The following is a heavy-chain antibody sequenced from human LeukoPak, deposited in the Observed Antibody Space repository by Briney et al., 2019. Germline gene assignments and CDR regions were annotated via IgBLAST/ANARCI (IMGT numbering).Heavy chain of an antibody. V-gene: IGHV4-59*08. J-gene: IGHJ4*02. CDR2: IQNSGTT. Sequence: SETLSLTCAVSGAFISTYYWSWIRQPPGKGLEWIGYIQNSGTTNHNPSLQSRVTISVYMSKNQFSLRLSSVTAADTAVYYCARHGSSWSFDYWGQGTLVTVSS. D-gene: IGHD6-13*01. CDR3: ARHGSSWSFDY. CDR1: GAFISTYY.